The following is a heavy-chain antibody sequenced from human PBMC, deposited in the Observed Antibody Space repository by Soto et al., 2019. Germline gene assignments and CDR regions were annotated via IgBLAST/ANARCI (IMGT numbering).Heavy chain of an antibody. D-gene: IGHD3-10*01. Sequence: GSLRLSCAASGFTFSSYAMSWVRQAPGKGLEWVSAISGSGGSTYYADSVKGRFTISRANSKNTLYLKMNSLRAEDTAVYYCAKGLLLWFGELAFDAFDIWGQGTMVTVSS. CDR2: ISGSGGST. CDR3: AKGLLLWFGELAFDAFDI. V-gene: IGHV3-23*01. J-gene: IGHJ3*02. CDR1: GFTFSSYA.